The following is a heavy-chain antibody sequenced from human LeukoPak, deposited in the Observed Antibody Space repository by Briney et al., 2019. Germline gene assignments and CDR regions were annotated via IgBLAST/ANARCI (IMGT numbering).Heavy chain of an antibody. Sequence: GGSLRLSCAASGFTFSSYGMSWVRQAPGKGLEWVSVISGSGDNTHYADSVKGRFTISRDNSKNTLYLQMNSLRAEDTAVYYCARRAGDYSHPYDYWGQGTLVTVSS. D-gene: IGHD3-22*01. V-gene: IGHV3-23*01. CDR3: ARRAGDYSHPYDY. J-gene: IGHJ4*02. CDR1: GFTFSSYG. CDR2: ISGSGDNT.